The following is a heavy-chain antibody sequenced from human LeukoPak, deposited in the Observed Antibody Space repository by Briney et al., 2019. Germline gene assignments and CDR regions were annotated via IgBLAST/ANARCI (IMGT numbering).Heavy chain of an antibody. D-gene: IGHD3-10*01. V-gene: IGHV3-23*01. Sequence: GGSLRLSCAASGFTFSSYAMSWVRQAAGKGLEWVSDIIDNGRTTYYADSGKGRFTISRDNSKNTLYLQMNSLRAEDTAVYYCAKGSYGSASYYNLGFDYWGQGTLVTVSS. CDR2: IIDNGRTT. CDR3: AKGSYGSASYYNLGFDY. CDR1: GFTFSSYA. J-gene: IGHJ4*02.